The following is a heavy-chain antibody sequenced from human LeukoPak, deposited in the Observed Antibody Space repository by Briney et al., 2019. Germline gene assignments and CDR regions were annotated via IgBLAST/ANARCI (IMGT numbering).Heavy chain of an antibody. V-gene: IGHV3-30*02. CDR2: IRYDGSNK. CDR1: GFTFSSYG. J-gene: IGHJ6*03. CDR3: AKGREIDCSGGSCYYMDV. Sequence: GGSLRLSCAASGFTFSSYGMHWVRQAPGKGLEWVAFIRYDGSNKYYADSVKGRFTISRDNSKNTLYLQMNSLRAEDTAVYYCAKGREIDCSGGSCYYMDVWGKGTTVTISS. D-gene: IGHD2-15*01.